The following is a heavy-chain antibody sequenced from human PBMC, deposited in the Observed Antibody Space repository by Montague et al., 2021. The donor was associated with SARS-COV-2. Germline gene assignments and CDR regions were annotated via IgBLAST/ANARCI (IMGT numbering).Heavy chain of an antibody. J-gene: IGHJ3*02. CDR2: IYPGDSDT. Sequence: QSGAEVKEPGESLKISCKGSGYSFTSYWIGWVHQMPGKGLEWMGIIYPGDSDTGYSPSFQGQVTISADKSISTAYLQWGSLKASDTAIYYCARVTDYYYDTSGYWDAFDIWGQGTMVTVSS. CDR1: GYSFTSYW. CDR3: ARVTDYYYDTSGYWDAFDI. D-gene: IGHD3-22*01. V-gene: IGHV5-51*07.